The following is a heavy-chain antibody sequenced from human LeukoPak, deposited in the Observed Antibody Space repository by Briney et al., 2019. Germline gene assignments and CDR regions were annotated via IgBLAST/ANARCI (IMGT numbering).Heavy chain of an antibody. D-gene: IGHD1-7*01. CDR1: GFTFSSYW. Sequence: RGSLRLSRAASGFTFSSYWMSWVRQAPGKGLEWVANIKQDGSEKYYVDSVKGRFTISRDNAKNSLSLQMNGLRVEDTAVYYCARAGSFWHYVYWGQGTLVTVSS. CDR3: ARAGSFWHYVY. V-gene: IGHV3-7*01. J-gene: IGHJ4*02. CDR2: IKQDGSEK.